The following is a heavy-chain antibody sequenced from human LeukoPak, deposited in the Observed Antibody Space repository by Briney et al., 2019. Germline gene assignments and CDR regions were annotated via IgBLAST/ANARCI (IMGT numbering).Heavy chain of an antibody. CDR1: GFTFSSYS. V-gene: IGHV3-21*01. CDR3: ARDPADYGDYESFDY. J-gene: IGHJ4*02. CDR2: ISSSSSYI. Sequence: GGSLRLSCAASGFTFSSYSMNWVRQAPGKGLEWVSSISSSSSYIYYADSVKGRFTISRDNAKNPLYLQMNSLRAEDTAVYYCARDPADYGDYESFDYWGQVTLVTVSS. D-gene: IGHD4-17*01.